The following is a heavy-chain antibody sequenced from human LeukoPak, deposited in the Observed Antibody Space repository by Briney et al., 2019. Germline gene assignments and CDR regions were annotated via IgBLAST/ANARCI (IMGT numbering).Heavy chain of an antibody. D-gene: IGHD2-2*01. CDR1: GGSISSYY. CDR2: IYYSGST. V-gene: IGHV4-59*12. J-gene: IGHJ4*02. Sequence: PSETLSLTCTVSGGSISSYYWSWIRQPPGKGLEWIGYIYYSGSTNYNPSLTSRVSISVDTSKNQFSLELSSVTAADTAVYYYARGILVTVYAAFDYWGQGTLVTVSS. CDR3: ARGILVTVYAAFDY.